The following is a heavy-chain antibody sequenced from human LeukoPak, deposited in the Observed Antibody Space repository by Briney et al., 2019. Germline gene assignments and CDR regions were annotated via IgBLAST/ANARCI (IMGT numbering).Heavy chain of an antibody. D-gene: IGHD6-6*01. CDR2: IRYDGSNK. V-gene: IGHV3-30*02. Sequence: GGSLRLSCAASGFTFSSYGMHWVRQAPGKGLEWVAFIRYDGSNKYYADSVKGRFTISRDNSKNTLYLLMNSLRAEDTAVYYCAKDLFLYSSWADYWGQGTLVTVSS. CDR1: GFTFSSYG. J-gene: IGHJ4*02. CDR3: AKDLFLYSSWADY.